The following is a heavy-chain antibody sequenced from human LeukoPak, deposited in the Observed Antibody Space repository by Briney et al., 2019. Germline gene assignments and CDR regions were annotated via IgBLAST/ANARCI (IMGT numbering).Heavy chain of an antibody. CDR1: GFTFSDYW. D-gene: IGHD6-13*01. V-gene: IGHV3-7*01. J-gene: IGHJ4*02. CDR2: IKS. CDR3: ATTLNIATPGHL. Sequence: PGGSLRLSCAASGFTFSDYWMSWVRQAPGKGLEWVANIKSDVDSVKGRFTISRDNAKNSVYLQMSSLRVEDTGVYYCATTLNIATPGHLWGQGALVTVSS.